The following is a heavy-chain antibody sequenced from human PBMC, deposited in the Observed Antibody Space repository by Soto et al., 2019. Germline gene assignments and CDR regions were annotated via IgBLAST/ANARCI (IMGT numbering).Heavy chain of an antibody. D-gene: IGHD5-12*01. J-gene: IGHJ4*02. CDR2: SRKKALGYTT. CDR1: GFTFSDYT. Sequence: GGSLRLSCAVPGFTFSDYTMDWARQAPGKGLEWVGRSRKKALGYTTEDAASVKGRFTILRDESKNSVYPQMNSLQIEDTAVYYCAVDTVGTGSYWGQGTQVTVSS. V-gene: IGHV3-72*01. CDR3: AVDTVGTGSY.